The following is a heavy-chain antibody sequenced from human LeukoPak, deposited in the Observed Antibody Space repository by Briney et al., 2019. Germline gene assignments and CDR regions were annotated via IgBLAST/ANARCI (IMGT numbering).Heavy chain of an antibody. V-gene: IGHV3-33*01. CDR3: ARDRYYGSENYYYYYYMDV. CDR1: GFTFSNYG. J-gene: IGHJ6*03. Sequence: GRSPRLSCAASGFTFSNYGMHWVRQAPGKGLEWVAVIWYDGSKTYYADSVKGRFTISRDNSTNTLYLQMSSLRAEDTAVYYCARDRYYGSENYYYYYYMDVWGKGTTVTVSS. D-gene: IGHD3-10*01. CDR2: IWYDGSKT.